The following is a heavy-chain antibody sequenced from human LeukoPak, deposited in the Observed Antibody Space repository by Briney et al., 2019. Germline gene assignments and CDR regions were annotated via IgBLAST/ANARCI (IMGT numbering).Heavy chain of an antibody. V-gene: IGHV3-7*03. Sequence: GGSLRLSCAASGFTFSTYWMSWVRQAPGKGLEWVANIKQDGSVKNYVGSVKGRFTISRDNAMNSLYLQMNSLRADDTAMYYCVRGGYGPDYWGQGTLVTVSS. CDR2: IKQDGSVK. CDR1: GFTFSTYW. J-gene: IGHJ4*02. CDR3: VRGGYGPDY. D-gene: IGHD5-12*01.